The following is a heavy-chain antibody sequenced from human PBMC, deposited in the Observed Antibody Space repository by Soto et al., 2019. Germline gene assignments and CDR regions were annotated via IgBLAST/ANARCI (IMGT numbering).Heavy chain of an antibody. V-gene: IGHV1-69*01. D-gene: IGHD2-21*02. CDR2: IIPIFDTT. Sequence: QLHLVQSGAEVKKPGSSLKVSCKASGGTFSNSGISWVRQAPGQGLEWMGGIIPIFDTTNYAQKLQGRITIIADESTNTVYTELSNLSSANTGVYYCARAPILVSVTLHENYFDSWGQVTLVTVSS. J-gene: IGHJ4*02. CDR3: ARAPILVSVTLHENYFDS. CDR1: GGTFSNSG.